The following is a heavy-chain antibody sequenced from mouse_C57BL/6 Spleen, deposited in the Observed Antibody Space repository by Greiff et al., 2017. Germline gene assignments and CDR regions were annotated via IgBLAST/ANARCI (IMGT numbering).Heavy chain of an antibody. Sequence: QVQLQQSGAELARPGASVKLSCKASGYTFTSYGISWVKQRTGQGLEWIGEIYPRSGNTYYNEKFKGKATLTADKSSSTAYMELRSLTSEDSAVYFCARSEALLRGWYFDVWGTGTTVTVSS. V-gene: IGHV1-81*01. CDR2: IYPRSGNT. D-gene: IGHD1-1*01. CDR1: GYTFTSYG. CDR3: ARSEALLRGWYFDV. J-gene: IGHJ1*03.